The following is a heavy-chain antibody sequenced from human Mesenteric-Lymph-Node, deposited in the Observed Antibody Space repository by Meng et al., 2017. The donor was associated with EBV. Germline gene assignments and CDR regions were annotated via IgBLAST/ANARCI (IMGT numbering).Heavy chain of an antibody. J-gene: IGHJ4*02. CDR1: GYYFTDYD. V-gene: IGHV1-2*06. D-gene: IGHD5-24*01. CDR2: INPKSGDT. Sequence: QVQLVQSGAEGKQPGASVKVFCKASGYYFTDYDVDWVRQAPGQGLEWMGRINPKSGDTNYAQRFQGRVTMTRDTSISTAYMELSGLRSDDTAFYYCANDGSPFDYWGQGTLVTVSS. CDR3: ANDGSPFDY.